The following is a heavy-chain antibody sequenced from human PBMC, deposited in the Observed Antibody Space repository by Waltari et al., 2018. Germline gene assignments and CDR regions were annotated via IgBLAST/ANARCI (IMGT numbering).Heavy chain of an antibody. CDR1: GLTVSSNY. CDR3: TRDHVSWFDP. Sequence: EVQLVESGGGLVQPGGSLRLSCAASGLTVSSNYMSWVRQAPGKGLEWVSVISSGDKTYYAASVKGRFTISRDNSKNTLYLQMNRLRAEDTATYYCTRDHVSWFDPWGQGTLVTVSS. D-gene: IGHD3-10*02. J-gene: IGHJ5*02. CDR2: ISSGDKT. V-gene: IGHV3-53*01.